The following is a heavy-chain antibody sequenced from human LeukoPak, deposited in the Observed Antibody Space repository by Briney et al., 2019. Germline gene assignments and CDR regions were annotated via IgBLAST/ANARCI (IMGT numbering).Heavy chain of an antibody. Sequence: GGSLRLSCAASGFIFSNFGMNWVRQTPGKGLQWLSYISTTSSTIYYADSVKGRFTISRENAKNSLYLQMNSLRAGDTAVYYCARGGWSHNNWYFDLWGRGTLVTVSS. CDR1: GFIFSNFG. V-gene: IGHV3-48*01. J-gene: IGHJ2*01. D-gene: IGHD6-19*01. CDR3: ARGGWSHNNWYFDL. CDR2: ISTTSSTI.